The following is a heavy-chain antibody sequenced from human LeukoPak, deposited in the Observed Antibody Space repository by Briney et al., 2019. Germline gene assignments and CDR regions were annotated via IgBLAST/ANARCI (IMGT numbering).Heavy chain of an antibody. J-gene: IGHJ4*02. V-gene: IGHV3-53*01. D-gene: IGHD3-3*01. CDR3: AKDECGNYCSFEY. CDR2: IYSGGST. CDR1: GFTVSSNY. Sequence: GGSLRLSCAASGFTVSSNYMSWVRQAPGKGLEWVSVIYSGGSTYYADSVKGRFTISRDNSEHTLYLQLNSLRAEDTAIYYCAKDECGNYCSFEYWGQGTLVTVSS.